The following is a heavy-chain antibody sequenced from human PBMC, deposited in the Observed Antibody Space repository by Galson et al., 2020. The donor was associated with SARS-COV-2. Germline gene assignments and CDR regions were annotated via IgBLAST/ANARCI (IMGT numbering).Heavy chain of an antibody. V-gene: IGHV6-1*01. CDR1: GDSVSSNSAA. Sequence: SQTLSLTCAISGDSVSSNSAAWNWIRQSPSRGLEWLGRTYYRSQWSTDYAVSVKSRITINPDTSKNQFSLQLNSVTPEDTTIYYCAGRVAGAGSLHIWGQGTMVIVSS. CDR3: AGRVAGAGSLHI. J-gene: IGHJ3*02. D-gene: IGHD6-13*01. CDR2: TYYRSQWST.